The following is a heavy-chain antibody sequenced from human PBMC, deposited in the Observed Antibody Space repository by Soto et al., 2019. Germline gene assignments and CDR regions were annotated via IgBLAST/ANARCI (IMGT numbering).Heavy chain of an antibody. CDR2: ISAYNGNP. V-gene: IGHV1-18*01. J-gene: IGHJ4*02. Sequence: QVQLVQSGAEVKKPGSSLKVSCKASGYTFTSYGISWVRPAPGQGLEWIGWISAYNGNPNYAQKLQGRVTMSTDTSASTAYVDLRSIGSEHKAVDSCARVRARRLDYWGQGTLVTVSS. CDR3: ARVRARRLDY. CDR1: GYTFTSYG.